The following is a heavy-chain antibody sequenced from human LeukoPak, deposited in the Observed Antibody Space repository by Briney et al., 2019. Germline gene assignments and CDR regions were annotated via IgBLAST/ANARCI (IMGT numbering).Heavy chain of an antibody. Sequence: PGGSLRLSCAASGFPFSTYDMHWVRQASDKGLQWVAVISSDGYSTDYPDSVRGRFTISRDNFKNTVDLQMISVTAEDTAMYFCAKGLGTGSVLARPLHYWGQGTLVTVSS. CDR3: AKGLGTGSVLARPLHY. CDR1: GFPFSTYD. V-gene: IGHV3-30*18. J-gene: IGHJ4*02. D-gene: IGHD3-10*01. CDR2: ISSDGYST.